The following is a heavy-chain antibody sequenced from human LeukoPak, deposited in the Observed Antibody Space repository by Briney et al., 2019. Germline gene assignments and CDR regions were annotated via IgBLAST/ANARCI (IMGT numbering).Heavy chain of an antibody. CDR3: ARGSRYYGSGSYPIKRRCYFDY. J-gene: IGHJ4*02. V-gene: IGHV4-34*01. CDR1: GGSFSGYY. Sequence: PSETLSLTCAVYGGSFSGYYWSWIRQPPGKGLEWIGEINHSGNTNYNPSLKSRVTISVDTSKNQFSLKLSSVTAADTAVYYCARGSRYYGSGSYPIKRRCYFDYWGQGTLVTVSS. D-gene: IGHD3-10*01. CDR2: INHSGNT.